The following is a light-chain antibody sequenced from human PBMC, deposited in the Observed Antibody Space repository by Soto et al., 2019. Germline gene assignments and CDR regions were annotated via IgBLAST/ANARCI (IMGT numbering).Light chain of an antibody. Sequence: QSVLTQPASMSGSPGQSITISCTGSDVRGNKYVSWYQHYPGKAPKLIISDVSSRPSGVSDRFSGSKSGDSASLTISGLQAEDEADYYSSAFTGTTYVFGTGTKVTVL. CDR1: DVRGNKY. CDR3: SAFTGTTYV. J-gene: IGLJ1*01. V-gene: IGLV2-14*03. CDR2: DVS.